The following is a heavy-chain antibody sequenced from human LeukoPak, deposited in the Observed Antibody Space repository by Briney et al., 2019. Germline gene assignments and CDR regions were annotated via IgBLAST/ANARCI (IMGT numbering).Heavy chain of an antibody. V-gene: IGHV1-2*06. D-gene: IGHD3-3*01. CDR2: ISPNSGGT. CDR1: GYTFTGYY. Sequence: ASVKVSCKASGYTFTGYYMHWVRQAPGQGLEWMGRISPNSGGTNYAQKFQGRVTMTRDTSISTAYMELSRLRSDDTAVYYCARDSIVLRFLWPYWGQGTLVTVSS. J-gene: IGHJ4*02. CDR3: ARDSIVLRFLWPY.